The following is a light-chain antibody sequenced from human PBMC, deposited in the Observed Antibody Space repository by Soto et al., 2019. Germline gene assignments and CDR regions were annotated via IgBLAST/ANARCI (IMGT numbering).Light chain of an antibody. V-gene: IGLV2-14*01. CDR2: DVS. Sequence: QSALTQPASVSRSPGQSITISCTGTSSDVGGYNYVSWYQQHPGKAPKLMIYDVSNRPSGVSNRFSGSKSGNTASLTISGLQPEDEADYYCSSYTSSSTLYVFGTGTKVTVL. J-gene: IGLJ1*01. CDR3: SSYTSSSTLYV. CDR1: SSDVGGYNY.